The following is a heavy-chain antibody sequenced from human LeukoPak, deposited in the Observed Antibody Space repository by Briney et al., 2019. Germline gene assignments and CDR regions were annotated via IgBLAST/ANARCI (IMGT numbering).Heavy chain of an antibody. CDR2: THPGDSDT. Sequence: GESLKIPCKGSGYNFAQYRIGWVRQMPGKGLEWRGITHPGDSDTISNPSFQGQAPMSADKSISTAYLQWSSLKASDTAMYYCARLWGGIVPADDAFDIWGQGTMVTVSS. V-gene: IGHV5-51*01. CDR3: ARLWGGIVPADDAFDI. CDR1: GYNFAQYR. D-gene: IGHD2-2*01. J-gene: IGHJ3*02.